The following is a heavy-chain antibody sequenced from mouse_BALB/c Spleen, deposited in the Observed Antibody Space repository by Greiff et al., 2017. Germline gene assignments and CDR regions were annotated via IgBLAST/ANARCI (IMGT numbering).Heavy chain of an antibody. CDR3: ARNLRRDWYFDV. CDR1: GFSLTSYG. D-gene: IGHD1-2*01. J-gene: IGHJ1*01. Sequence: QVHVKQSGPGLVQPSQSLSITCTVSGFSLTSYGVHWVRQSPGKGLEWLGVIWSGGSTDYNAAFISRLSISKDNSKSQVFFKMNSLQADDTAIYYCARNLRRDWYFDVWGAGTTVTVSS. V-gene: IGHV2-4-1*01. CDR2: IWSGGST.